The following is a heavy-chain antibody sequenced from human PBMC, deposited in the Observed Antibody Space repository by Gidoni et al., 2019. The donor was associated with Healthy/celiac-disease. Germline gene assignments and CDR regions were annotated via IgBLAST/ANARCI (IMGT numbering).Heavy chain of an antibody. Sequence: QVQLVQSGAEVKKPGASVQVSCKDSGYTFTSYGISWVLQAPGQGLEWMGWISAYNGNTNYAQKLQGRVTMTTDTSTSTAYMELRSLRSDDTAVYYCARELTGIAVAGTDYWGQGTLVTVSS. CDR2: ISAYNGNT. CDR1: GYTFTSYG. CDR3: ARELTGIAVAGTDY. V-gene: IGHV1-18*01. D-gene: IGHD6-19*01. J-gene: IGHJ4*02.